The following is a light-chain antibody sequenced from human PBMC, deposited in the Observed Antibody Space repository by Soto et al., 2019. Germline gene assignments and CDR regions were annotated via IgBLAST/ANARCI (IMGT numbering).Light chain of an antibody. Sequence: QSVLPQPTSASGTPGQRVTISCSGSSSNIGSNTVNWYQQLPGTAPKLLIYSNNQRPSGVPDRFSGSKSGTSASLAISGRQSEDEADYYCAAWDDSRNVVVFGGGTKLTVL. J-gene: IGLJ2*01. CDR1: SSNIGSNT. V-gene: IGLV1-44*01. CDR3: AAWDDSRNVVV. CDR2: SNN.